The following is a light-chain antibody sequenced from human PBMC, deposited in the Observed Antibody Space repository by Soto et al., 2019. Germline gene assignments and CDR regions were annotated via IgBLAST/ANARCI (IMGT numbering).Light chain of an antibody. J-gene: IGKJ5*01. CDR1: QGISSY. CDR2: AAS. Sequence: DIPLTQSPSFLSASVGDRVTITCRASQGISSYLAWYQQKPGKAPKLLIYAASTLQSGVPSRFSGSGSGTEFTLTISSLQPGDFATYYCQQLNSYSITFGQGTRLEIK. CDR3: QQLNSYSIT. V-gene: IGKV1-9*01.